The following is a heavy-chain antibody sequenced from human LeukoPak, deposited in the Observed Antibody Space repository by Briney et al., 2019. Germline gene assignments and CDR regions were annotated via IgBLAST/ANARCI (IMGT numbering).Heavy chain of an antibody. CDR1: GGSMSSYS. Sequence: PSETLSLTCTVAGGSMSSYSWSWIRQPPGKGLEWIGYIYYSGSTNYNPSLKSRVTISVDTTKNHFSLKLCSVTAADTAVYDCARLGTAMVTYGMDVWGQGTTVTVSS. CDR3: ARLGTAMVTYGMDV. J-gene: IGHJ6*02. CDR2: IYYSGST. D-gene: IGHD5-18*01. V-gene: IGHV4-59*08.